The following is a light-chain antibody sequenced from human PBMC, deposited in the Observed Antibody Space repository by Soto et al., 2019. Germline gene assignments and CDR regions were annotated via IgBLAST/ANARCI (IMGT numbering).Light chain of an antibody. CDR2: DAS. V-gene: IGKV1-9*01. CDR3: QQLNSYPIT. J-gene: IGKJ5*01. Sequence: DIQLTQSPSFLSASVGDRVTITCRSSQGISSYLAWYQQKPGKAPKLLIYDASTLQSGIPSRFRGSGSGTEFTLTFSSLQPEDLTTYACQQLNSYPITFGQGTRLEIK. CDR1: QGISSY.